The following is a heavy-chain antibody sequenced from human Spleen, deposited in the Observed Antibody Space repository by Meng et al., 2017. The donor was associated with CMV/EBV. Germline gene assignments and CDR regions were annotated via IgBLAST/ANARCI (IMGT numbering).Heavy chain of an antibody. Sequence: GESLKISCVVSGFTFSDYYMSWIRQAPGKGLEWVSYISSGGTIISYTDSVKGRFTISRDNAKNSLGLQMNSLRPEDTAVYYCVKDFEELFLYYWGQGTLGTVSS. V-gene: IGHV3-11*04. CDR3: VKDFEELFLYY. CDR1: GFTFSDYY. J-gene: IGHJ4*02. CDR2: ISSGGTII. D-gene: IGHD2/OR15-2a*01.